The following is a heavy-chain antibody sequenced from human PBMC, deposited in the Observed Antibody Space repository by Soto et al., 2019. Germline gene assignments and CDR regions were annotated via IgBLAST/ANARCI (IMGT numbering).Heavy chain of an antibody. CDR1: GGSVSSGSYY. CDR2: IYYSGST. CDR3: ARDQSDDILTGDTYYYGMDV. V-gene: IGHV4-61*01. D-gene: IGHD3-9*01. J-gene: IGHJ6*02. Sequence: SETLSLTCTVSGGSVSSGSYYWSWIRQPPGKGMEWIGYIYYSGSTNYNPSLKSRVTISVDTSKNQFSLKLSSVTAADTAVYYCARDQSDDILTGDTYYYGMDVWGQGTTVTSP.